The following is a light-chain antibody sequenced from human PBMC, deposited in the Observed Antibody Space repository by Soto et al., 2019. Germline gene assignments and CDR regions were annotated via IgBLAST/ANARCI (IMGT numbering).Light chain of an antibody. CDR3: SSYTFTSTLYV. J-gene: IGLJ1*01. CDR1: SSDLGAYNF. CDR2: EVT. Sequence: QSALTQPASVSGSRGQSITISCTGTSSDLGAYNFVSWFQHHPGKAPKLIIFEVTNRPSGVSNRFSGSKSGNTASLTISGLQAEDEADYYCSSYTFTSTLYVFGTGTKLTVL. V-gene: IGLV2-14*01.